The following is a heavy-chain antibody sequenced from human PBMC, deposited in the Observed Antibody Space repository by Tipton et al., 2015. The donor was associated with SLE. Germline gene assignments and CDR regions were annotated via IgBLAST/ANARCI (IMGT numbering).Heavy chain of an antibody. CDR3: ARAPGQLWPWDY. D-gene: IGHD5-18*01. Sequence: TLSLTCAVYGGSFSGYYWSWIRQPPGKGLEWIGEINHSGSTNYNPSLESRVTISVDTSKNQFSLKLSSVTAADTAVYYCARAPGQLWPWDYWGQGTLVTVSS. V-gene: IGHV4-34*01. CDR2: INHSGST. J-gene: IGHJ4*02. CDR1: GGSFSGYY.